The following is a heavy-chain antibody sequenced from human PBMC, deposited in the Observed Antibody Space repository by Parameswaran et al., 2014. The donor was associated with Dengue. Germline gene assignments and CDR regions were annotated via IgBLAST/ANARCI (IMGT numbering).Heavy chain of an antibody. V-gene: IGHV1-69*10. Sequence: WVRQAPGQGLEWMGGIIPILGIANYAQKFQGRVTITADKSTSTAYMELSSLRSEDTAVYYCARVGPQGTVSLDYWGQGTLVTVSS. CDR3: ARVGPQGTVSLDY. D-gene: IGHD4-17*01. CDR2: IIPILGIA. J-gene: IGHJ4*02.